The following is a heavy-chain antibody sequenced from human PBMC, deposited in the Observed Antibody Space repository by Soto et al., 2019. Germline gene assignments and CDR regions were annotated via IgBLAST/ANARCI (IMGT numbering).Heavy chain of an antibody. D-gene: IGHD6-13*01. CDR2: IIPILGIA. CDR3: AFCLYGSCSYSSSWTNDY. V-gene: IGHV1-69*02. J-gene: IGHJ4*02. CDR1: GGTFSSYT. Sequence: GASVKVSCKASGGTFSSYTISWVRQAPGQGLEWMGRIIPILGIANYAQKFQGRVTITADKSTSTAYMELSSLRSEDTAVYYCAFCLYGSCSYSSSWTNDYWGQGTLVTVS.